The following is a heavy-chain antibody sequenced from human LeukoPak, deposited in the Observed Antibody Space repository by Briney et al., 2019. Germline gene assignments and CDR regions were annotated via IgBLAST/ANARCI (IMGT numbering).Heavy chain of an antibody. CDR2: IYYSGST. Sequence: SETLSLTCTVSGGSITSYYWSWIRQPPGKALEWIGYIYYSGSTNYNPSLKSRVTISVDTSKNQFSLKLSSVTAADTAVYYCARHLYSNYNHYGIDVGGRGATVTVSS. CDR1: GGSITSYY. CDR3: ARHLYSNYNHYGIDV. D-gene: IGHD4-11*01. V-gene: IGHV4-59*08. J-gene: IGHJ6*02.